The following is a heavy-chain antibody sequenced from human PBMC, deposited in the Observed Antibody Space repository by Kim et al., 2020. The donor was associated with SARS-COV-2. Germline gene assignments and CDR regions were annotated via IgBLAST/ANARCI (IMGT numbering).Heavy chain of an antibody. V-gene: IGHV4-31*03. CDR3: ARTRITMIVVVTHFDY. D-gene: IGHD3-22*01. J-gene: IGHJ4*02. CDR1: GGSISRGGYY. CDR2: IYYSGRT. Sequence: SETLSLTCTVSGGSISRGGYYWSWIRQHPGKGLEWIGYIYYSGRTYYNPSLKSRVTISVDTSKNQFSLKLSSVTAADTAVYYCARTRITMIVVVTHFDYWGQATLVTVSS.